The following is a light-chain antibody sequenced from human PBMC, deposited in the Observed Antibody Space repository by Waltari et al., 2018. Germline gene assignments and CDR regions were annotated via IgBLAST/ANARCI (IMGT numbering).Light chain of an antibody. V-gene: IGKV1-8*01. Sequence: AIRMTQSPSSLSASIGDRVTISCRASQGVSTYLAWYQQKPGKAPSLLIHAASTVQRGVPSRFSGSGTGTDFTLTITCLQSEDFATYYCQQYHDYPWTFGQGTKVDI. CDR3: QQYHDYPWT. CDR1: QGVSTY. CDR2: AAS. J-gene: IGKJ1*01.